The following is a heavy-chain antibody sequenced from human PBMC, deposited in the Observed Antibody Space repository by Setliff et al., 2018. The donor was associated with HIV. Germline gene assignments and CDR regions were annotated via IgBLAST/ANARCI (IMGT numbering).Heavy chain of an antibody. V-gene: IGHV3-74*01. CDR2: INGDGSST. J-gene: IGHJ3*02. Sequence: GGSLRLSCAASGFTFRSCGMHWVRQAPGKGLVWVSRINGDGSSTTYADSVKGRFTISRDNAKNTLYLQMNSLRAEDTAVYYCAKGSGYYSTDAFDIWGQGTMVTVSS. CDR3: AKGSGYYSTDAFDI. D-gene: IGHD3-22*01. CDR1: GFTFRSCG.